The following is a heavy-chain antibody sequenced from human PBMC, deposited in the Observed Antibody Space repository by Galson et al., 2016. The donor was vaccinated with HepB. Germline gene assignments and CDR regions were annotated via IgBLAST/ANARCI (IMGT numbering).Heavy chain of an antibody. Sequence: CAISGDSVYNNGAAWVWIRQSPSRGLEWLGRTFYRSTWENHYAGSVKNRITISPDTSRNQFSLHLNSVTPEDTAVYYCARAVMLGRGMDVWGHGTTVTVSS. CDR2: TFYRSTWEN. CDR3: ARAVMLGRGMDV. D-gene: IGHD3-10*01. CDR1: GDSVYNNGAA. J-gene: IGHJ6*02. V-gene: IGHV6-1*01.